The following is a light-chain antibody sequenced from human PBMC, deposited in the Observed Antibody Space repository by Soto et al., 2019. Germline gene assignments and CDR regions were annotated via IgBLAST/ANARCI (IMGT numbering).Light chain of an antibody. J-gene: IGKJ5*01. Sequence: EIVLTQFPATLSLSPGERATLSCRASQSVSRYLAWYQQKPGQAPRLLIYDASNRATGIPARFSGSGSGTDFTLTISSLEPEDFAVYYCQQRSNWPPTFGQGTRLEI. CDR3: QQRSNWPPT. CDR2: DAS. CDR1: QSVSRY. V-gene: IGKV3-11*01.